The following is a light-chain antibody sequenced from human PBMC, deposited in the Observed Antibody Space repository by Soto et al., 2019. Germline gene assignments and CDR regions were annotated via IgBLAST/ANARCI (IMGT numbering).Light chain of an antibody. Sequence: DIQMTQSPSTLSASVGDRVTITCRASQNINRWLAWYQQKPGKAPILLIYDASSLQSGAPSRFSGSGSGTEFTLTISSLQPDDFATYYCQQYSRHWTFGQETKVEI. J-gene: IGKJ1*01. CDR2: DAS. CDR3: QQYSRHWT. CDR1: QNINRW. V-gene: IGKV1-5*01.